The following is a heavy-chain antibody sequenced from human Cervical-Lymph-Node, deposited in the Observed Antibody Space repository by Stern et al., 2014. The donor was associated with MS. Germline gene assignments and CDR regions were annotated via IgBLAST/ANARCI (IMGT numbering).Heavy chain of an antibody. CDR1: GFTFSSYG. D-gene: IGHD1-26*01. J-gene: IGHJ6*02. CDR2: IWYDGSNK. V-gene: IGHV3-33*01. CDR3: ARTYSGSYYSYYYGMDV. Sequence: VQLVESGGGVVQPGRSLRLSCAASGFTFSSYGMHWVRQAPGKGLEWVAVIWYDGSNKYYADSVKGRFIISRDNSKNTLYLQMNSLRAEDTAVYYCARTYSGSYYSYYYGMDVWGQGTTVTVSS.